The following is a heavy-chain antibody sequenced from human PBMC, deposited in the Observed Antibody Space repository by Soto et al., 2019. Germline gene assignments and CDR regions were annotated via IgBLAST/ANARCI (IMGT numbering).Heavy chain of an antibody. CDR1: GGSVSSDSYN. CDR3: AREGVQSLTTVTTPGFDP. Sequence: QGQLQESGPGLVKPSQTLSLTCSVSGGSVSSDSYNWSWLRQPPGKGLEWVGYISNSGTTNYNPSLKSRLTVSLDTSMNQFSLKLSSVTAADTAVYYCAREGVQSLTTVTTPGFDPWGQGILVTVSS. J-gene: IGHJ5*02. D-gene: IGHD4-17*01. V-gene: IGHV4-30-4*01. CDR2: ISNSGTT.